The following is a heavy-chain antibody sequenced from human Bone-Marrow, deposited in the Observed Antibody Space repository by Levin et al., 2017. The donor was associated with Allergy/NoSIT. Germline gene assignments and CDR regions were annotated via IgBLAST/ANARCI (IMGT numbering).Heavy chain of an antibody. J-gene: IGHJ2*01. V-gene: IGHV3-11*01. CDR2: ISSRADTI. CDR1: GFRFSDYY. D-gene: IGHD5-18*01. Sequence: GESLKISCAASGFRFSDYYMGWIRQAPGKGLEWISYISSRADTIYYADSVKGRFTISRDNTKNSLYLEMNNLRADDTAMYYCARDGYNYGRFWYFDLWGRGTLISVSS. CDR3: ARDGYNYGRFWYFDL.